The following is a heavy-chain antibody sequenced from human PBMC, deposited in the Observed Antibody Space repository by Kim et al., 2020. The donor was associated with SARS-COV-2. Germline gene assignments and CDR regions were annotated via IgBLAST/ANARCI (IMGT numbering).Heavy chain of an antibody. CDR3: ARREIAAAGPPVRGFDP. D-gene: IGHD6-13*01. J-gene: IGHJ5*02. CDR1: GGSISSSSYY. V-gene: IGHV4-39*01. Sequence: SETLSLTCTVSGGSISSSSYYWGWIRQPPGKGLEWIGSIYYSGSTYYNPSLKSRVTISVDTSKNQFSLKLSSVTAADTAVYYCARREIAAAGPPVRGFDPWGQGTLVTVSS. CDR2: IYYSGST.